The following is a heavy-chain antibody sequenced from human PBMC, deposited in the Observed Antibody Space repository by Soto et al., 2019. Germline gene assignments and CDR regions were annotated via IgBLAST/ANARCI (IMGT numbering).Heavy chain of an antibody. CDR2: ISSSSSTI. CDR1: GFTFSSYS. V-gene: IGHV3-48*02. CDR3: AREEIAVAGTVFDY. J-gene: IGHJ4*02. Sequence: EVQLVESGGGLVQPGGSLRLSCAASGFTFSSYSMNWVRQAPGKGLEWVSYISSSSSTIYYADSVKGRFTISRDNAKNSLYLQMNSLRDEDTAVYYCAREEIAVAGTVFDYWGQGTLGTVSS. D-gene: IGHD6-19*01.